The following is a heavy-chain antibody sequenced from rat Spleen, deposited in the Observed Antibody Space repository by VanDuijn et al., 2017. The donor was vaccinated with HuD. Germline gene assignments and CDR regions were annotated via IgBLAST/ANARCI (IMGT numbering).Heavy chain of an antibody. Sequence: EVQLVESGGGLVQPGRSLKLSCVASGFTFNDYWMTWIRQAPGKGLEWVASISPSGSRTYYRDSVKGRFTISRDNAKNTLYLQMDSLRSEDTATYYCARHELEQLGNWFAYWGQGVMVTVSS. CDR1: GFTFNDYW. CDR2: ISPSGSRT. V-gene: IGHV5-31*01. D-gene: IGHD1-10*01. J-gene: IGHJ2*01. CDR3: ARHELEQLGNWFAY.